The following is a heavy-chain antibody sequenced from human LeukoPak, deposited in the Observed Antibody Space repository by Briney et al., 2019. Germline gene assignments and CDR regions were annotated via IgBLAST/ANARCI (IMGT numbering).Heavy chain of an antibody. CDR1: GGSISSYY. Sequence: SETLSLTCTVSGGSISSYYWSWIRQPPGKGLEWIGYIYYSGSTNYNPSLKSRVTISVDTSKNQFSLKLSSVTAADTAVYYCARESYNWNDGWFDPWGQGTLVTVSS. J-gene: IGHJ5*02. V-gene: IGHV4-59*01. CDR3: ARESYNWNDGWFDP. D-gene: IGHD1-20*01. CDR2: IYYSGST.